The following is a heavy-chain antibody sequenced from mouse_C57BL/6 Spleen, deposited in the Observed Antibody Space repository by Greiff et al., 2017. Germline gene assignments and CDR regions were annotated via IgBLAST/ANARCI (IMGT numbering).Heavy chain of an antibody. CDR2: INPNNGGT. J-gene: IGHJ3*01. V-gene: IGHV1-22*01. D-gene: IGHD2-5*01. CDR1: GYTFTDYN. Sequence: EVQLQQSGPELVKPGASVKMSCKASGYTFTDYNMHWVKQSHGKSLEWIGYINPNNGGTSYNQKFKGKATLTVNKSSSTAYMELRSLTSEDSAVYYCARDEDYSNYYFAYWGQGTLVTVSA. CDR3: ARDEDYSNYYFAY.